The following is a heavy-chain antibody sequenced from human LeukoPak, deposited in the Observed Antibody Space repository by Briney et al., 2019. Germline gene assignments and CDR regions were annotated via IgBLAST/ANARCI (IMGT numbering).Heavy chain of an antibody. CDR1: GDSVSSNSAA. V-gene: IGHV6-1*01. Sequence: QSGPGLVKPSQTLSLTCAISGDSVSSNSAAWNWIRQSPSRGLEWLGRTYYRSKWYNDYAVSVKSRITINPDTSKNQLSLQLNSVTPEDTAVYYCARDNYYDSSGYYYVRFDYWGQGTLVTVSS. CDR2: TYYRSKWYN. CDR3: ARDNYYDSSGYYYVRFDY. J-gene: IGHJ4*02. D-gene: IGHD3-22*01.